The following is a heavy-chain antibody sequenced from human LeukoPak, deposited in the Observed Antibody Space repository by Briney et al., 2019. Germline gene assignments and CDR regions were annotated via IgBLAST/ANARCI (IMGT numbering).Heavy chain of an antibody. Sequence: ASVTVSCKASGYTFTGYYMHWVRQPPGQGLAWMGWINPNSGGTIYAQKSQGRVTMTRDTSISAAYMELSRLRSDDTAVYYCARVLVRDVRFDYWGQGTLVTVSS. J-gene: IGHJ4*02. CDR2: INPNSGGT. CDR3: ARVLVRDVRFDY. CDR1: GYTFTGYY. D-gene: IGHD3-10*01. V-gene: IGHV1-2*02.